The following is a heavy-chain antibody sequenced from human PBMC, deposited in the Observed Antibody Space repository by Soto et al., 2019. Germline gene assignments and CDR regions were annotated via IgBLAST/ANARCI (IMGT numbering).Heavy chain of an antibody. V-gene: IGHV4-39*01. D-gene: IGHD6-19*01. CDR1: GGSISSSSYY. J-gene: IGHJ6*02. CDR3: ARQGYSSGWPAYYYYGMDG. CDR2: IYYSGST. Sequence: PSETLSLTCTVSGGSISSSSYYWGWIRQPPGKGLEWIGSIYYSGSTYYNPSLKSRVTISVDTSKNQFSLKLSSVTAADTAVYYCARQGYSSGWPAYYYYGMDGWGQGTKVTVSS.